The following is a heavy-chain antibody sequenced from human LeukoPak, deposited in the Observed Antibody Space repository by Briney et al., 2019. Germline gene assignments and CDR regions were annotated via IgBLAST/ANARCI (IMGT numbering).Heavy chain of an antibody. Sequence: SETLSLTCAVYGGSFSGYYWSWIRQPPGKGLEWIGYIYYSGSTSYNPSLKSRVTISVDTSKNQFSLKLSSVTAADTAVYYCASLSCSGGSCYSDYYYYMDVWGKGTTVTVSS. CDR3: ASLSCSGGSCYSDYYYYMDV. J-gene: IGHJ6*03. CDR1: GGSFSGYY. CDR2: IYYSGST. D-gene: IGHD2-15*01. V-gene: IGHV4-59*01.